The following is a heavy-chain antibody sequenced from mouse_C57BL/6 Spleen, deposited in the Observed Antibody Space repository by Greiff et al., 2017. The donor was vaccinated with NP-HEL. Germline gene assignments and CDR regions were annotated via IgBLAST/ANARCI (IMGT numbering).Heavy chain of an antibody. Sequence: VKLVESGAELAKPGASVKLSCKASGYTFTSYWMHWVKQRPGQGLEWIGYINPSSGYTKYNQKFKDKATLTADKSSSTAYMQLSSLTYEDSAFYCCARGGDGSSYYFDDWGKGTTLTVSS. CDR2: INPSSGYT. J-gene: IGHJ2*01. CDR3: ARGGDGSSYYFDD. CDR1: GYTFTSYW. V-gene: IGHV1-7*01. D-gene: IGHD1-1*01.